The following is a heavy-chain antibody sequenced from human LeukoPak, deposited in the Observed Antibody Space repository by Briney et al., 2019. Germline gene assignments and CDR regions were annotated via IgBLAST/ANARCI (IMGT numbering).Heavy chain of an antibody. CDR3: AKTDTAMEYFDY. Sequence: GGSLRLSCAASGFTFSSYAMHWVRQAPGKGLEWVAVISYDGSNKYYADSVKGRFTISRDNSKNTLYLQMNSLRAEDTAVYYCAKTDTAMEYFDYWGQGTPVTVSS. J-gene: IGHJ4*02. D-gene: IGHD5-18*01. V-gene: IGHV3-30*04. CDR2: ISYDGSNK. CDR1: GFTFSSYA.